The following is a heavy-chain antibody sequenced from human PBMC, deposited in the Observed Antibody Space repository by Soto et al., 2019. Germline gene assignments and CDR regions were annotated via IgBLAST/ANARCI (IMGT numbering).Heavy chain of an antibody. V-gene: IGHV3-30*18. J-gene: IGHJ6*02. CDR1: GFTFSSYG. CDR2: ISYDGSNK. CDR3: AKDWDYTYLRGGGMDV. Sequence: QVQLVESGGGVVQPGRSLRLSCAASGFTFSSYGMHWVRQAPGKGLEWVAVISYDGSNKYYADSVKGRFTISRDNSKNTLYLQMNSLRAEDTAVYYCAKDWDYTYLRGGGMDVWGQGTTVTVSS. D-gene: IGHD4-4*01.